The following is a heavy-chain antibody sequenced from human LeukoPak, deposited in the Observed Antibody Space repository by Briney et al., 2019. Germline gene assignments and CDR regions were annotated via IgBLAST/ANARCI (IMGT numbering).Heavy chain of an antibody. D-gene: IGHD3-9*01. CDR2: ISSNGGST. CDR3: VISNYYDILTGQDAFDI. CDR1: GFTFSSYA. V-gene: IGHV3-64D*06. Sequence: GGSLRLYCSASGFTFSSYAMHWVRQAPGKGLEYVSAISSNGGSTYYADSVKGRFTISRDNSKNTLYLQMSSLRAEDTAVYYCVISNYYDILTGQDAFDIWGQGTMVTVSS. J-gene: IGHJ3*02.